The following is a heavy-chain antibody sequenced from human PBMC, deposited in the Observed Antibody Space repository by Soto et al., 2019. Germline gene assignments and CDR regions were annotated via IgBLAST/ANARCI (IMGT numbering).Heavy chain of an antibody. D-gene: IGHD6-6*01. V-gene: IGHV4-39*01. Sequence: SETLSLTWTVSGAPVTSETHFWTWIRQTTGKGLEWIGSIYYSGSTYYNPSLKSRVTISVDTSKNQFSLKLSSVTAADTAVFYCSIQSIEARRATYYGLAVFGQAPTVT. CDR3: SIQSIEARRATYYGLAV. CDR1: GAPVTSETHF. CDR2: IYYSGST. J-gene: IGHJ6*02.